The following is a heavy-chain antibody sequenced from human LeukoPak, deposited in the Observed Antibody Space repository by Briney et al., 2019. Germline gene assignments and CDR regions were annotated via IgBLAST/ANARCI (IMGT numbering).Heavy chain of an antibody. D-gene: IGHD3-3*01. Sequence: ASVKVSCKASGYTFTSYYMHWVRQAPGQGLEWMGIINPSGGSTSYAQKFQGRVTMTRDTSTSTVYMELSSLRSEDTAVYYCARGPRITIFGVVIIPYLDYWGQGTLVTVSS. CDR1: GYTFTSYY. J-gene: IGHJ4*02. CDR2: INPSGGST. CDR3: ARGPRITIFGVVIIPYLDY. V-gene: IGHV1-46*01.